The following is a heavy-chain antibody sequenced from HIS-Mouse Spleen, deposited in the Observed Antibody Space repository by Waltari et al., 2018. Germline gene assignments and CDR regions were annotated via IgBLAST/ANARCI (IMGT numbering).Heavy chain of an antibody. J-gene: IGHJ5*02. CDR1: GGSISSYY. D-gene: IGHD1-26*01. CDR3: ARAHYFGGSLRRNWFDP. CDR2: IYYSGST. V-gene: IGHV4-59*01. Sequence: QVQLQESGPGLVKPSETLSLPCTASGGSISSYYWTWIRQPPGKGLEWLGYIYYSGSTNYNPSLKSRVTISVDTSKNQFSLKLSSVTTADTAVYYCARAHYFGGSLRRNWFDPWGQGTLVTVSS.